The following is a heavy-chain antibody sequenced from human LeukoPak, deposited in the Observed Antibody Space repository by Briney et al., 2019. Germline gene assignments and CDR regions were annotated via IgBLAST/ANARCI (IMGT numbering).Heavy chain of an antibody. J-gene: IGHJ6*03. Sequence: GGSLRLSCAASGFTFSSYSMNWVRQAPGKGLEWVSSISSSSSYIYYADSVKGRFTISRDNAKNSLYLQMNNLRAEDTAVYYCARDSIAVAGPFYYYYYYMDVWGKGTTVTISS. CDR3: ARDSIAVAGPFYYYYYYMDV. CDR2: ISSSSSYI. CDR1: GFTFSSYS. D-gene: IGHD6-19*01. V-gene: IGHV3-21*01.